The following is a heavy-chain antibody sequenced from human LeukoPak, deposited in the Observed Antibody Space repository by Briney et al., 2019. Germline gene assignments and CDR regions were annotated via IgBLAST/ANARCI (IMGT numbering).Heavy chain of an antibody. D-gene: IGHD3-3*01. J-gene: IGHJ6*02. CDR1: GYTFTSYD. CDR3: ASNTIFGVVITADDPNYYYYYGMDV. V-gene: IGHV1-8*01. Sequence: ASVKVSCKASGYTFTSYDINWVRQATGQGLEWMGWMNPNSGNTGYAQKFQGRVTMTRNTSISTAYMELSSLRSEDTAVYYCASNTIFGVVITADDPNYYYYYGMDVWGQGTTVTVSS. CDR2: MNPNSGNT.